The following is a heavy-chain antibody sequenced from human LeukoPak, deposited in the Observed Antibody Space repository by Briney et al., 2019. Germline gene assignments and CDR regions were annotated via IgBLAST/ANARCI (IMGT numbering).Heavy chain of an antibody. CDR3: ARVSGDYNYFDY. D-gene: IGHD4-17*01. CDR1: GFTFDDYA. CDR2: ISWNSGSI. V-gene: IGHV3-9*01. J-gene: IGHJ4*02. Sequence: PGGSLRLSCAASGFTFDDYAMHWVQQAPGKGLEWVSGISWNSGSIGYADSVKGRFTISRDNAKNSLYLQMNSLRAEDTAVYYCARVSGDYNYFDYWGQGTLVTVSS.